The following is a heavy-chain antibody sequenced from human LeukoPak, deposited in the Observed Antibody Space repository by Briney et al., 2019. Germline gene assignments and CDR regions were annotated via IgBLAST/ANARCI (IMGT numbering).Heavy chain of an antibody. D-gene: IGHD3/OR15-3a*01. CDR1: GGSISSSSYY. CDR3: ARQTGSGLFILP. J-gene: IGHJ4*02. CDR2: IYYTGNT. Sequence: SETLSLTCTVSGGSISSSSYYWGWIRQPPGKGLEWIGSIYYTGNTYYNASLKSQVSISIDTSKNQFSLKLTSVTAADTSVYYCARQTGSGLFILPGGQGTLVTVSS. V-gene: IGHV4-39*01.